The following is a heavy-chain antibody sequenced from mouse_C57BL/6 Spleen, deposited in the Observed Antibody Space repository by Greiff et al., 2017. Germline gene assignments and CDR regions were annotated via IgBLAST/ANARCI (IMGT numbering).Heavy chain of an antibody. D-gene: IGHD4-1*01. CDR2: INPNNGGT. J-gene: IGHJ4*01. CDR3: AREGELGKYAMDY. CDR1: GYTFTDYY. Sequence: EVQLQQSGPELVKPGASVKISCKASGYTFTDYYMNWVKQSHGKSLEWIGDINPNNGGTSYNQKFKGKATLTVDKSSSTAYMELRSLTSEDSAVYYCAREGELGKYAMDYWGQGTAVTVAS. V-gene: IGHV1-26*01.